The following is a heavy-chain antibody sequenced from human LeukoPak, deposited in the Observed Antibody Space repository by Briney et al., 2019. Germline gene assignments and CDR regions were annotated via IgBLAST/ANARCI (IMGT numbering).Heavy chain of an antibody. D-gene: IGHD3-10*02. CDR1: GFTFSSYG. CDR2: IRYDGSNK. Sequence: PGGSLRLSCAASGFTFSSYGMHWVRQAPGKGLEWVAFIRYDGSNKYYADSVKGRFTISRDNSKNTLYLQMNSLRAEDTAVYYCAKDVLNSYYFDYWGQGTLVTASS. J-gene: IGHJ4*02. CDR3: AKDVLNSYYFDY. V-gene: IGHV3-30*02.